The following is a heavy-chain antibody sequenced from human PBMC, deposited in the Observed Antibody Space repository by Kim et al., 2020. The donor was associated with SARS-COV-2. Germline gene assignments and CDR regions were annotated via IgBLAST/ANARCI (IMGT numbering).Heavy chain of an antibody. D-gene: IGHD1-26*01. Sequence: QDESEKYYVDSVKGRFTISGDNAKNSVYLQMNSRGADDTAVYYCTRKWDYWGQGTLVTVSS. CDR2: QDESEK. V-gene: IGHV3-7*04. CDR3: TRKWDY. J-gene: IGHJ4*02.